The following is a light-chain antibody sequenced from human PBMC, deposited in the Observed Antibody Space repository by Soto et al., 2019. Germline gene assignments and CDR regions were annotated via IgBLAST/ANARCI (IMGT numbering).Light chain of an antibody. CDR2: EAS. CDR3: QQRSNWPLYT. CDR1: QSVSSY. Sequence: EIVLTQSPATLSWSTGERATLSCRASQSVSSYLAWYQQRPGQAPRLLIYEASNRATGIPARFSGSGSGTDFTLTISSLEPEDFAVYYCQQRSNWPLYTFGPGTKLEIK. V-gene: IGKV3-11*01. J-gene: IGKJ2*01.